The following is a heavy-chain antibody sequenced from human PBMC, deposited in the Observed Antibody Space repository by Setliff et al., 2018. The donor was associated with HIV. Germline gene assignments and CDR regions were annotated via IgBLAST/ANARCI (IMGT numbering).Heavy chain of an antibody. Sequence: ASVKVSCKASGYTFTSYGISWVRQAPGQGLEWMGWISAYNGNTNYAQKLQGRVTMTTDTSTSTAYMELRSLRPDDTAVYYCARGYYDILTGYYTDYWGQGTLVTVSS. CDR1: GYTFTSYG. J-gene: IGHJ4*02. D-gene: IGHD3-9*01. CDR3: ARGYYDILTGYYTDY. V-gene: IGHV1-18*01. CDR2: ISAYNGNT.